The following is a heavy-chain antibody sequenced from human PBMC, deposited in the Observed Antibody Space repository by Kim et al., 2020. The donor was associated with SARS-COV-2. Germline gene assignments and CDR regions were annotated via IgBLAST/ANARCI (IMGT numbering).Heavy chain of an antibody. CDR1: GGSFSGYY. V-gene: IGHV4-34*01. CDR3: ARGPYDFWSGSARRPQYY. Sequence: SETLSLTCAVYGGSFSGYYWSWIRQLPGKGLEWIGEINHSGSTNYNPSLKSRVTISVDTSKNQFSLKLSSVTAADTAVYYCARGPYDFWSGSARRPQYY. J-gene: IGHJ4*01. D-gene: IGHD3-3*01. CDR2: INHSGST.